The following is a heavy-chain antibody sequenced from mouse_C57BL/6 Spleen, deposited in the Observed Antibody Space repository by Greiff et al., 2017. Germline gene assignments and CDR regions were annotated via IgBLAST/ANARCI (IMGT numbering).Heavy chain of an antibody. J-gene: IGHJ4*01. CDR1: GYTFTSYW. Sequence: VQLQQSGAELVRPGSSVKLSCKASGYTFTSYWMDWVKQRPGQGLEWIGNIYPSDSETHYNQKFKDKATLTVDKSYSTAYMQLISLTSEDSAVYYCAREDSSGYVDYAMDYWGQGTSVTVSS. CDR2: IYPSDSET. D-gene: IGHD3-2*02. CDR3: AREDSSGYVDYAMDY. V-gene: IGHV1-61*01.